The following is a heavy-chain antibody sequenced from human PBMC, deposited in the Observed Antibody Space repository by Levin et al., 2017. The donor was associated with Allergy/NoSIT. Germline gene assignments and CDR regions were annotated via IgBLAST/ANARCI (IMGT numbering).Heavy chain of an antibody. CDR2: IHPDGSIT. V-gene: IGHV3-74*01. D-gene: IGHD6-19*01. Sequence: GESLKISCAASGFTFNSYWMHWVRQAPGKGLVWVSRIHPDGSITTYADSVKGRFTISRDNDKNTLYLQMNSLRVEDTAIYYCAKSVAGTIDYWGQGILVTVSS. CDR1: GFTFNSYW. J-gene: IGHJ4*02. CDR3: AKSVAGTIDY.